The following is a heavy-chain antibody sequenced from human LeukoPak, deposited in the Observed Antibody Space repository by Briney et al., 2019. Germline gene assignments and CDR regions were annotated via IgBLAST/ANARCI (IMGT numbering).Heavy chain of an antibody. D-gene: IGHD2-2*01. J-gene: IGHJ6*04. Sequence: ASVKISCKVSGYTFTDYYMHWVQQAPGKGLEWMGLVDPEDGETIYAEKFQGRVTITADTSTDTAYMELSSLRSEDTAVYNCATGGYCSSTSCYAAYYYYGMDVWGKGTTVTVSS. CDR3: ATGGYCSSTSCYAAYYYYGMDV. CDR1: GYTFTDYY. V-gene: IGHV1-69-2*01. CDR2: VDPEDGET.